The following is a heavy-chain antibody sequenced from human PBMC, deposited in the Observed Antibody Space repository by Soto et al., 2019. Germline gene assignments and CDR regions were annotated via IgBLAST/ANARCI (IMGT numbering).Heavy chain of an antibody. CDR3: AIAWLQVYYYVMDG. Sequence: SETLSLTCTVSGGSISSGDYYWSWIRQPPGKGLEWIGYIYYSGSTYYNPSLKSRVTISVDTSKNQFSLKLSSVTAADTAVYYWAIAWLQVYYYVMDGRGKGTKVTGSA. D-gene: IGHD5-12*01. V-gene: IGHV4-30-4*01. J-gene: IGHJ6*04. CDR1: GGSISSGDYY. CDR2: IYYSGST.